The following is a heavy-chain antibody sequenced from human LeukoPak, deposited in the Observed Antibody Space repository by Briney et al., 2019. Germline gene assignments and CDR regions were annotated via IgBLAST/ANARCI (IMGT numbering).Heavy chain of an antibody. D-gene: IGHD3-22*01. CDR3: ARDRGGHYYESSGYYPLQRYYYMHV. CDR2: IIPIFGTA. V-gene: IGHV1-69*05. CDR1: GGTFSSYA. Sequence: SVKVSCKASGGTFSSYAISWVRQAPGQGLEWMGGIIPIFGTANYAQKFQGRVTITTDESTSTAYMELSSLRSEDTAVYYCARDRGGHYYESSGYYPLQRYYYMHVWGKGTTVTVSS. J-gene: IGHJ6*03.